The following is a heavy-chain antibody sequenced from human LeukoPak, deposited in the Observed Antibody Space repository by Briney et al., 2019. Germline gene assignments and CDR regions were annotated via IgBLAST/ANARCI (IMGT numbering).Heavy chain of an antibody. CDR2: INHSGRK. Sequence: SETLSLTCAVYGGSFSGYYWRWIRQPPGKGLEWIGEINHSGRKNYYPSLNSRVTISVDTSKNQFSLKLSSVTDADTAVYYGARGRITMVRGGHARSHLKRAPFDYWGQGTLVTVSS. CDR1: GGSFSGYY. CDR3: ARGRITMVRGGHARSHLKRAPFDY. J-gene: IGHJ4*02. V-gene: IGHV4-34*01. D-gene: IGHD3-10*01.